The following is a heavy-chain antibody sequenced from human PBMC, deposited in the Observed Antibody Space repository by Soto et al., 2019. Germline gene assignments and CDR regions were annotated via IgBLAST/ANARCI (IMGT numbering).Heavy chain of an antibody. J-gene: IGHJ6*02. CDR1: GYSFTSYW. V-gene: IGHV5-51*01. CDR2: IYPGDSDT. Sequence: PGESLKISCKGSGYSFTSYWIGRVRQMPGKGLEWMGIIYPGDSDTRYSPSFQGQVTISADKSISTAYLQWSSLKASDTAMYYCARDGPPHSSGYYGPGYYYYYGMDVWGQGTTVTVSS. CDR3: ARDGPPHSSGYYGPGYYYYYGMDV. D-gene: IGHD3-22*01.